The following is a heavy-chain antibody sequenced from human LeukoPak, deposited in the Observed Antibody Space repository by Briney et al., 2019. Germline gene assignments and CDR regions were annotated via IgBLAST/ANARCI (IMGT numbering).Heavy chain of an antibody. Sequence: PSETLSLTCAVYGGSFSGYYWSWIRQPPGKGLEWIGEINHRGSTNYNPSLKSRVTISVDTSKNQFSLKLSSVTAADTAVYYCARGHSQGNWFDPWGQGTLVTVSS. CDR2: INHRGST. D-gene: IGHD4-11*01. V-gene: IGHV4-34*01. J-gene: IGHJ5*02. CDR3: ARGHSQGNWFDP. CDR1: GGSFSGYY.